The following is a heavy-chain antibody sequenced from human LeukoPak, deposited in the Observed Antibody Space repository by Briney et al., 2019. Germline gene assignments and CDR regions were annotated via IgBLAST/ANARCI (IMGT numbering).Heavy chain of an antibody. Sequence: GGSLRLSCVASGFTFNNYAMHWVRQAPGKGLEWVAVIFYDGSMQYYADSVKGRFTISRDNSKNTLYLQLNSLRAEDTAVYYCAKAGFSSSWSKPDNWFDPWGQGILVTVSS. V-gene: IGHV3-30*04. J-gene: IGHJ5*02. D-gene: IGHD6-13*01. CDR2: IFYDGSMQ. CDR3: AKAGFSSSWSKPDNWFDP. CDR1: GFTFNNYA.